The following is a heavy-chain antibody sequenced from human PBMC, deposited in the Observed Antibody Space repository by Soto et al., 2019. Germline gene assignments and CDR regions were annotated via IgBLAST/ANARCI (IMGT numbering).Heavy chain of an antibody. J-gene: IGHJ3*02. CDR2: IKSKTDGGTT. V-gene: IGHV3-15*07. D-gene: IGHD4-17*01. CDR3: TIRSVQDDYGGNFPADAFDI. Sequence: GGSLRLSCAASGFTFSNAWMNWVRQAPGKGLEWVGRIKSKTDGGTTDYAAPVKGRFTISRDDSKNTLYLQMNSLKTEDTAVYYCTIRSVQDDYGGNFPADAFDIWGQGTMVTVSS. CDR1: GFTFSNAW.